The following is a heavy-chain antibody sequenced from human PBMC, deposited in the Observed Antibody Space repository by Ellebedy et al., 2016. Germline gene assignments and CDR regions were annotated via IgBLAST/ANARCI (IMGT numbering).Heavy chain of an antibody. J-gene: IGHJ4*02. Sequence: GSLRLSCAVYGGSFSGYYWSWIRQPPGKGLEWIGYIYYSGSTNYNPSLKSRVTISVDTSKNQFSLKLSSVTAADTAVYYCASSYGSGSSGDYWGQGTLVTVSS. V-gene: IGHV4-34*01. CDR1: GGSFSGYY. CDR3: ASSYGSGSSGDY. D-gene: IGHD3-10*01. CDR2: IYYSGST.